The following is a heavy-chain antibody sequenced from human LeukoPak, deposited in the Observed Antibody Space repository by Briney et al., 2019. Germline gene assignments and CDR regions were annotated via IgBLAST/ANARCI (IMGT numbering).Heavy chain of an antibody. Sequence: GASVKVSCKASGHTFTSYDINWVRQATGQGLEWMGWMNPNSGNTGYAQKFQGRVTMTRNTSISTAYMELSSLRSEDTAVYYCASAVWFGESEATNWFDPWGQGTLVTVSS. V-gene: IGHV1-8*01. D-gene: IGHD3-10*01. CDR1: GHTFTSYD. CDR2: MNPNSGNT. J-gene: IGHJ5*02. CDR3: ASAVWFGESEATNWFDP.